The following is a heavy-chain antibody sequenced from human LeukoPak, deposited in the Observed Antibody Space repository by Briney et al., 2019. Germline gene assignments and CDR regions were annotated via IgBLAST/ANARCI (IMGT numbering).Heavy chain of an antibody. D-gene: IGHD6-13*01. CDR1: GFTFSDYY. Sequence: GGSLRLSCAASGFTFSDYYMSWIRQAPGKGLEWVSYISSSGSTIYYADSVKGRFTISRDNAKNSLYLHMNSLRAEDTAVYYCATRARVAAAGAEYFQHWGQGTLVTVSS. CDR2: ISSSGSTI. V-gene: IGHV3-11*01. J-gene: IGHJ1*01. CDR3: ATRARVAAAGAEYFQH.